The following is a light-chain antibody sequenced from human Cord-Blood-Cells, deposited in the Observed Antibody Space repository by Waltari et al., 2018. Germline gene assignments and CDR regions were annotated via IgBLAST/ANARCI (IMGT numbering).Light chain of an antibody. Sequence: DIQMTQSPSSLSASVGDRVTITFRASQSISSYLNWYQQKPGKAPKRLIYAASSLQSGVPSRFSGSGSGTDVTLTISSLQPEDFATYYCQQSYSTPRTFGQGTKVEIK. CDR1: QSISSY. CDR3: QQSYSTPRT. J-gene: IGKJ1*01. V-gene: IGKV1-39*01. CDR2: AAS.